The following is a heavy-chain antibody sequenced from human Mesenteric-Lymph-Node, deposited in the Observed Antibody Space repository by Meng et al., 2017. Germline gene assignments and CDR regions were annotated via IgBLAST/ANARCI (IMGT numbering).Heavy chain of an antibody. V-gene: IGHV3-11*01. CDR2: ITRSVSTM. Sequence: GESLKISCAASGFTFSDYYMIWFRQAPGKGLEWLSYITRSVSTMYYADSVKGRFTVTRDNAKNLLYLQMNSLRAEDTAVYYCARDIGQDTYGAVGDYWGQGTLVTVSS. D-gene: IGHD5-18*01. CDR3: ARDIGQDTYGAVGDY. CDR1: GFTFSDYY. J-gene: IGHJ4*02.